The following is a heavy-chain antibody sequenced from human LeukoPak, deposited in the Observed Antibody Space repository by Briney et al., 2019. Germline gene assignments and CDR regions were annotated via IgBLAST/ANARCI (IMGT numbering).Heavy chain of an antibody. D-gene: IGHD6-19*01. J-gene: IGHJ4*02. V-gene: IGHV3-23*01. CDR3: AEGLSGWPGPYIDY. Sequence: PGGSLRLSCAASGFTFSSYAMSWVRQAPGKGLEWVSAISGSGGSTYYADSVKGRFTISRDNSKNTLYLQMNSLRAEDTAVYHCAEGLSGWPGPYIDYWGQGTLVTVSS. CDR1: GFTFSSYA. CDR2: ISGSGGST.